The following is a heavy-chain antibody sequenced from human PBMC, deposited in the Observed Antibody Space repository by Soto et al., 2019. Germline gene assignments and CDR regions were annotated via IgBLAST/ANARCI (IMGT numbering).Heavy chain of an antibody. CDR3: ATLPPRIVVTLLPIPP. CDR2: IYHSGSP. V-gene: IGHV4-4*02. Sequence: QVQLRESGPGLVKTSGTLSLTCAVSGGSVSSTNWWTWVRQPPGKRLEWIGEIYHSGSPTYSPSLRGLATLSVDKSNNPCPRRLRSMTAADTAVYYCATLPPRIVVTLLPIPPWGRGIQVTVSS. J-gene: IGHJ5*02. D-gene: IGHD2-21*01. CDR1: GGSVSSTNW.